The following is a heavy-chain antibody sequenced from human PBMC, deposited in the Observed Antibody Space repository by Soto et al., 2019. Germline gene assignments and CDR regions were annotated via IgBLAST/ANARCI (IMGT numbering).Heavy chain of an antibody. Sequence: QVQLQESGPGLVKASETLSLTCTVSGGSVNSDSYYWSWIRQPPGKGLEWIGYIYYSGSTNYNPSLKSRVAISVDPSKNQFSLNLSSVTAADTAVYYCARYRYSSGWHYFDYWGQGTLVTVSS. CDR3: ARYRYSSGWHYFDY. CDR2: IYYSGST. CDR1: GGSVNSDSYY. V-gene: IGHV4-61*01. J-gene: IGHJ4*02. D-gene: IGHD6-25*01.